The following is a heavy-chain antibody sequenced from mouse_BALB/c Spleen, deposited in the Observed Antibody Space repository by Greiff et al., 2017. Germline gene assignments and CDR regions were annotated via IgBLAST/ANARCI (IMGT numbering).Heavy chain of an antibody. CDR1: GFNIKDYY. Sequence: VQLQQSGAELVRPGASVKLSCTASGFNIKDYYMHWVKQRPEQGLEWIGWIDPENGDTEYAPKFQGKATMTADTSSNTAYLQLSSLTSEDSAVYYCAKGHGTWFAYWGQGTLVTVSA. CDR3: AKGHGTWFAY. J-gene: IGHJ3*01. CDR2: IDPENGDT. V-gene: IGHV14-4*02. D-gene: IGHD4-1*01.